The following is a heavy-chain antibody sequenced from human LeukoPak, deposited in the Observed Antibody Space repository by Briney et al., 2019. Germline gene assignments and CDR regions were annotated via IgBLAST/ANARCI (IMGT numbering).Heavy chain of an antibody. CDR3: ATSHRGDIWAVSWSDP. Sequence: GGSLRLSCAGSGFTFSSYEMHWVRQAPGEGLEWLSYISSSGSTIYYADSVKGRFTISRDNAKKSLFLQMNSLRAEDTAVYYCATSHRGDIWAVSWSDPWGQGTLVRVSS. V-gene: IGHV3-48*03. CDR2: ISSSGSTI. J-gene: IGHJ5*02. D-gene: IGHD3-9*01. CDR1: GFTFSSYE.